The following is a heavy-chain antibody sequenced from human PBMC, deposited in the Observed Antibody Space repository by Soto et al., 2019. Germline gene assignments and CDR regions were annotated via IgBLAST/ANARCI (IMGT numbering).Heavy chain of an antibody. CDR3: ATAYYYDSSGYYPDAFDI. Sequence: ASVKVSCQASGYTFTSYGISWVRQAPGQGLEWMGWISAYNGNTNYAQKLQGRVTMTTDTSTSTAYMELRSLRSDDTAVYYCATAYYYDSSGYYPDAFDIWGQGTMVTVSS. CDR2: ISAYNGNT. V-gene: IGHV1-18*01. J-gene: IGHJ3*02. CDR1: GYTFTSYG. D-gene: IGHD3-22*01.